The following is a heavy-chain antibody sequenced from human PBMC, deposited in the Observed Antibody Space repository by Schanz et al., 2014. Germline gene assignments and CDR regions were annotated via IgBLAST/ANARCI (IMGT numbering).Heavy chain of an antibody. CDR3: ARKMKLGVYGGKGHDSLDI. CDR1: TFTFDHYA. Sequence: EVHLLESGGGLVQPGGSLRLSCSASTFTFDHYAMTWVRQAPGKGLVWVARINSVGSNTDYADSVTGRFTISRDNAKNTLYLQMNTLRAEDTAVYYCARKMKLGVYGGKGHDSLDIWGQGTMVTVSS. CDR2: INSVGSNT. V-gene: IGHV3-74*02. J-gene: IGHJ3*02. D-gene: IGHD4-17*01.